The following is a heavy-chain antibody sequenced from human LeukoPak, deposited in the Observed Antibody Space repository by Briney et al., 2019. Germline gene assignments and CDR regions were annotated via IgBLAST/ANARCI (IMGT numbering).Heavy chain of an antibody. CDR2: IYYSGST. CDR1: GGSISSGDYY. V-gene: IGHV4-30-4*01. Sequence: SETLSLTCTVSGGSISSGDYYWSWIRQPPGKGLEWFGYIYYSGSTYYNPSLKSRVTISVDTSKNQFSLKLSSVTAADTAVYYCARDLAFGYSGYFDLWGRGTLVTVSS. D-gene: IGHD2-21*01. CDR3: ARDLAFGYSGYFDL. J-gene: IGHJ2*01.